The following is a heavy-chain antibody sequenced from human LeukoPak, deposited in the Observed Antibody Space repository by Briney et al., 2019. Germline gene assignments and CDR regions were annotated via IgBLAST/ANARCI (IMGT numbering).Heavy chain of an antibody. V-gene: IGHV4-39*07. CDR2: IYYSGST. CDR1: GGSISSSSYY. D-gene: IGHD3-3*01. J-gene: IGHJ4*02. CDR3: ARGVGPRPIRFLEWLHKRDPYYFDY. Sequence: SETLSLTCTVSGGSISSSSYYWGWIRQPPGKGLEWIGSIYYSGSTYYNPSLKSRVTISVDTSKNQFSLKLSSVTAADTAVYYCARGVGPRPIRFLEWLHKRDPYYFDYWGQGTLVTVSS.